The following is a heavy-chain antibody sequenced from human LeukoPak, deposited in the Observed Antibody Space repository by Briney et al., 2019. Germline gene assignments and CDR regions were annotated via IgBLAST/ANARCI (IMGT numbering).Heavy chain of an antibody. Sequence: ASVKVSCKASGYIFTDYYMHWVRQAPGQGLEWMGWINPNSGGTNYAQKFQGRVTMTRDTSISTAYMELSRLRSDDTAVYYCARLYYGSGSPFDYWGQGTLVTVSS. CDR1: GYIFTDYY. V-gene: IGHV1-2*02. D-gene: IGHD3-10*01. CDR3: ARLYYGSGSPFDY. J-gene: IGHJ4*02. CDR2: INPNSGGT.